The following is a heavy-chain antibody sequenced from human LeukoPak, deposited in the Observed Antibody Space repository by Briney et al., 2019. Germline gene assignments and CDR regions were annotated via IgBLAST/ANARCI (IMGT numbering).Heavy chain of an antibody. J-gene: IGHJ6*03. CDR2: IDNIGYT. CDR3: ARSILYYYMDV. V-gene: IGHV4-59*12. CDR1: GGSFSTYY. Sequence: SETLSLTCTVSGGSFSTYYWIWIRQPPGKTLEWIGYIDNIGYTNYNPSLQSRVTISADTSKNQFSLKLSSVTAADTAVYYCARSILYYYMDVWGKGTTVTISS.